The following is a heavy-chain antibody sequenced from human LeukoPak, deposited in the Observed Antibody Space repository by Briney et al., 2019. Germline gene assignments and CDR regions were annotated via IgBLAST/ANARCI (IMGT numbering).Heavy chain of an antibody. V-gene: IGHV3-33*08. CDR2: IWHDGSHK. CDR3: ARGWGSNVYASAFDV. J-gene: IGHJ3*01. D-gene: IGHD3-16*01. CDR1: GFTFSSYA. Sequence: GGSLGLSCAASGFTFSSYAMSWVRQAPGKGLEWVTVIWHDGSHKDYADSVKGRFTISRDNSKNTLYLQMNDLRAEDTAVYYCARGWGSNVYASAFDVWGQGTMVTVSS.